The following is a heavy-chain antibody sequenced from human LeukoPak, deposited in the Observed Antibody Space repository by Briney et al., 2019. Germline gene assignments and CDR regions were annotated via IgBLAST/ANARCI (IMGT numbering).Heavy chain of an antibody. CDR1: GFTLSRYG. D-gene: IGHD3-9*01. CDR3: ARAAPDDILTRLDN. CDR2: IWIDVGNT. V-gene: IGHV3-33*01. Sequence: RGSLCLSCAVSGFTLSRYGMGWVRHAPDKGLGWGLLIWIDVGNTSYADSAKGRFTVSRNNPKNTASWQINSLRAEHPAAYSGARAAPDDILTRLDNWGQGALLTVSS. J-gene: IGHJ4*02.